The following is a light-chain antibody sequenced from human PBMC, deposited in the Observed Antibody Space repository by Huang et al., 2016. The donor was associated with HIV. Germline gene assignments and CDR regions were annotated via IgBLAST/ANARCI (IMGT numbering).Light chain of an antibody. CDR2: DAS. J-gene: IGKJ3*01. Sequence: EIVFTQSPASMSLSPGERATLSCRASQSVGSFLGWYQHKPGQAPRLLIYDASNRATGIPARLGGSGSGTDFTLTIANLEHGDSEVYYCQQRGNSPPFTFGHGTKLDI. CDR1: QSVGSF. V-gene: IGKV3-11*01. CDR3: QQRGNSPPFT.